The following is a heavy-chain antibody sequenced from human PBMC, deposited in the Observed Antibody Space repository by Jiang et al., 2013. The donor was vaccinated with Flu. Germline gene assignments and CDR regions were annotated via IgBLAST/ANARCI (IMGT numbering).Heavy chain of an antibody. CDR1: GGTFSSYT. J-gene: IGHJ6*02. CDR3: ALGYYCSSTSCYYYYGMDV. Sequence: GAEVKKPGSSVKVSCKASGGTFSSYTISWVRQAPGQGLEWMGRIIPILGIANYAQKFQGRVTITADKSTSTAYMELSSLRSEDTAVYYCALGYYCSSTSCYYYYGMDVWGQGTTVTVSS. V-gene: IGHV1-69*02. D-gene: IGHD2-2*01. CDR2: IIPILGIA.